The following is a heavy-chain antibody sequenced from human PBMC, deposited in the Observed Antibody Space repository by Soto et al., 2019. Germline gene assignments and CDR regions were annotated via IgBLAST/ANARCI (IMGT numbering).Heavy chain of an antibody. Sequence: GASVKVSCKASGYTFTSYVISWVRQAPGQGLEWMGWISAYNGNTNYAQKLQGRVTMTTDTSTSTAYMELRSLRSDDTAVYYCARDLCSGGNCYSSVPYAFEIWGQGTMVTVSS. CDR1: GYTFTSYV. CDR2: ISAYNGNT. J-gene: IGHJ3*02. CDR3: ARDLCSGGNCYSSVPYAFEI. V-gene: IGHV1-18*01. D-gene: IGHD2-15*01.